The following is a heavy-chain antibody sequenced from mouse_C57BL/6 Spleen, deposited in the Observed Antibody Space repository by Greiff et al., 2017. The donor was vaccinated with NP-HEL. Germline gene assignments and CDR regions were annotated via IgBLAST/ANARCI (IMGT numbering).Heavy chain of an antibody. V-gene: IGHV1-26*01. J-gene: IGHJ1*03. Sequence: EVQLQQSGPELVKPGASVKISCKASGYTFTDYYMNWVKQSPGKSLEWIGDINPNNGGTSYNQKFKGKATLTVAKSSSTAYMELRSLTSEDSAVYYCATLRWYFDVWGTGTTVTVSS. CDR1: GYTFTDYY. D-gene: IGHD1-1*01. CDR2: INPNNGGT. CDR3: ATLRWYFDV.